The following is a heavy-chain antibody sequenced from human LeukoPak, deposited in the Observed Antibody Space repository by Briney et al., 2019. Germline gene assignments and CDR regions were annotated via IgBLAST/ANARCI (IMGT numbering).Heavy chain of an antibody. CDR3: ARERAVAGTGDWFDP. V-gene: IGHV4-59*01. Sequence: SETLSLTCTVCGGSISSYYWSWIRQPPGKGLEWIGYIYYSGSTNYNPSLKSRVTISVDTSKNQFSLKLSSVTAADTAVYYCARERAVAGTGDWFDPWGQGTLVTVSS. D-gene: IGHD6-19*01. CDR2: IYYSGST. J-gene: IGHJ5*02. CDR1: GGSISSYY.